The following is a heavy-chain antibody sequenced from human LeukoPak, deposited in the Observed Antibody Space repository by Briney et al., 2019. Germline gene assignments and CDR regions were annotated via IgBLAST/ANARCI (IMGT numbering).Heavy chain of an antibody. D-gene: IGHD1-26*01. Sequence: ASVKVSCKASGYTFTGYYMHWVRQAPGQGLEWMGWINPNSGGTNYAQKFQGRVTMTRDTSISTAYMELSRLRSDGTAVYYCARDAELKLLADYWGQGTLVTVSS. CDR1: GYTFTGYY. CDR3: ARDAELKLLADY. CDR2: INPNSGGT. V-gene: IGHV1-2*02. J-gene: IGHJ4*02.